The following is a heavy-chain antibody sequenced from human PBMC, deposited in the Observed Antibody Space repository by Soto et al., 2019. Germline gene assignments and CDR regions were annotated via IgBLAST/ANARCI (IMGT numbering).Heavy chain of an antibody. J-gene: IGHJ4*02. CDR3: ARQFDYDASGYYYAY. CDR2: IIPLFGTA. CDR1: GGTFNKYA. V-gene: IGHV1-69*13. D-gene: IGHD3-22*01. Sequence: SVKVSCKASGGTFNKYAIDWVRQAPGQGLEWMGGIIPLFGTANYAQKFQGRVTITADEATSTAYMELSSLRSEDTAVYYCARQFDYDASGYYYAYWGQGTLVTVSS.